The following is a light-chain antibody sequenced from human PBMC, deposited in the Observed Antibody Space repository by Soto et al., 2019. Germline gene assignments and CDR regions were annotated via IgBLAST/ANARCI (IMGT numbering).Light chain of an antibody. Sequence: QSAPTQPPSASGSPGQSVTISCTGTSSDVGGYNYVSWYQQHPGKAPKLIIYEVTKRPSGVPDRFSGSKSGNTASLTVSGLQAEDEADYYCSSYAGSDNAVFGTGTKVTVL. CDR1: SSDVGGYNY. V-gene: IGLV2-8*01. J-gene: IGLJ1*01. CDR2: EVT. CDR3: SSYAGSDNAV.